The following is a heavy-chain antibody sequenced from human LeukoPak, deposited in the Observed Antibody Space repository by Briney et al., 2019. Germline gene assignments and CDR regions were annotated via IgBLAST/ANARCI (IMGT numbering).Heavy chain of an antibody. Sequence: SETLSLTCTVPGGSISSGSYYWSWIRQPPRKGLEWIGRIYTSGSTNYNPSLKSRVTISVDTSKNQFSLKLSSVTAADTAVYYCARFPKPYCSGGSCYSGYYFDYWGQGTLVTVSS. CDR3: ARFPKPYCSGGSCYSGYYFDY. CDR2: IYTSGST. D-gene: IGHD2-15*01. V-gene: IGHV4-61*02. CDR1: GGSISSGSYY. J-gene: IGHJ4*02.